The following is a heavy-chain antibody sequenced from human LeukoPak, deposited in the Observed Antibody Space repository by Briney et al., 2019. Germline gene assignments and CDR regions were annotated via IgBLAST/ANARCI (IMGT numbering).Heavy chain of an antibody. CDR3: AIPPLGYCSGGSCYDDDY. CDR1: GYTFTSYY. Sequence: ASVKVSCKASGYTFTSYYMHWVRQAPGQGLEWMGIINPSGGSTSYAQKFQGRVTMTRDTSTSTVYMELSSLRSEDTAVYYCAIPPLGYCSGGSCYDDDYWGQGTLVTVSS. J-gene: IGHJ4*02. V-gene: IGHV1-46*01. CDR2: INPSGGST. D-gene: IGHD2-15*01.